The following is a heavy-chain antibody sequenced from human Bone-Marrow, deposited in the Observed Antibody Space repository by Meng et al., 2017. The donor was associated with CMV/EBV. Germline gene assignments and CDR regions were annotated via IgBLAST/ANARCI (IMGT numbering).Heavy chain of an antibody. CDR3: ARVSGGDYHESSGIQPYPYYFDF. J-gene: IGHJ4*02. CDR2: MNPNSGNT. CDR1: GGTFSSYA. D-gene: IGHD3-22*01. Sequence: ASVKVSCKASGGTFSSYAISWVRQATGQGLEWMGWMNPNSGNTGYAPKFQGRVTITADRFTSTAHMELRSLRSEDTAVYYCARVSGGDYHESSGIQPYPYYFDFWGQGTLVTASS. V-gene: IGHV1-8*03.